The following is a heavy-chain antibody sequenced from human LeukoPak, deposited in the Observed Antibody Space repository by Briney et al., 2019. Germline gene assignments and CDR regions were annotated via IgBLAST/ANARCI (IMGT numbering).Heavy chain of an antibody. CDR1: GFSFSGHW. V-gene: IGHV3-74*01. D-gene: IGHD6-6*01. CDR3: ARGPNSNWSGLDF. Sequence: GGSLRLSCTASGFSFSGHWMHWARQLPGKGLVWVSRISPTGSTTSYADSVKGRFTVSRDNAKNTLYLQVNNPRAEDTAVYYCARGPNSNWSGLDFWGQGTLLTVSS. J-gene: IGHJ4*02. CDR2: ISPTGSTT.